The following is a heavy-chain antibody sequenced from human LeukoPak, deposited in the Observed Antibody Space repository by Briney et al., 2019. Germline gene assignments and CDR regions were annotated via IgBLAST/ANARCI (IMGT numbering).Heavy chain of an antibody. V-gene: IGHV3-23*01. D-gene: IGHD6-6*01. J-gene: IGHJ3*02. CDR1: GFTVSSNY. CDR2: ISGNGGST. CDR3: AKNRWAARIIIDAFDI. Sequence: GGSLRLSCAASGFTVSSNYMNWVRQAPGKGLEWVSSISGNGGSTYYAVSVQGRFTISRDNSKNTLYLQMNSLKVEDTAVYYCAKNRWAARIIIDAFDIWGQGTMVTVSS.